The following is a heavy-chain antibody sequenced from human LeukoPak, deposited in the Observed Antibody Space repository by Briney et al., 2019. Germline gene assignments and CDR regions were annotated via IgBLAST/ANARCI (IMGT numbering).Heavy chain of an antibody. CDR2: ISSSSSTI. V-gene: IGHV3-48*01. Sequence: GGSLRLSCATSGFTFSSYSMNWVRQAPGKGLEWVSYISSSSSTIYYADSVKGRFTISRDNAKNSLYLQMNSLRAEDTAVYYCARSYCSSTSCYTTHNDAFDIWGQGTMVTVSS. J-gene: IGHJ3*02. CDR1: GFTFSSYS. D-gene: IGHD2-2*02. CDR3: ARSYCSSTSCYTTHNDAFDI.